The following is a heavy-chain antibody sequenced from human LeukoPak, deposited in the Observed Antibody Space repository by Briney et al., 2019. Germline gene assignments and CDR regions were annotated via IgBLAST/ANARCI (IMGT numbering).Heavy chain of an antibody. J-gene: IGHJ4*02. CDR1: GYTLTDYY. V-gene: IGHV1-2*02. D-gene: IGHD2-21*01. CDR3: ARRTSGMVNDC. CDR2: INPNDGAA. Sequence: GASVKVPCKASGYTLTDYYLHWMRQAPGQGFQWMGWINPNDGAADYAQEFQGRVTLTRDKSSGTAYMELSRLTSDDTAVYYCARRTSGMVNDCWGQGTLVTVSS.